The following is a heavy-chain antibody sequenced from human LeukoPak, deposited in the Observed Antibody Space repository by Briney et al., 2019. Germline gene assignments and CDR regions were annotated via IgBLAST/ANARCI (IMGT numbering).Heavy chain of an antibody. CDR3: ARASDPSNKMDV. Sequence: ASVKVSCKASVYTFTSYGISWVRQAPGQGLEWMGWISAYNGNTNYAQKLQGRVTMTTATSTSTAYMELRSLRSEDTAAYYCARASDPSNKMDVWGQGTTVTVSS. CDR2: ISAYNGNT. D-gene: IGHD1/OR15-1a*01. CDR1: VYTFTSYG. V-gene: IGHV1-18*01. J-gene: IGHJ6*02.